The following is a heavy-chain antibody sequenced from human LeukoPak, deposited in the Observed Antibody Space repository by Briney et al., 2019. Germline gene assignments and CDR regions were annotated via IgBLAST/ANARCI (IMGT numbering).Heavy chain of an antibody. Sequence: SETLSLTCAVYGGSISGYYWSWIRQPPGKGLESIGEINHSGSTNYNPSLKSRVTISVDTSKNQFSLKLSSVTAADTAVYYCASAIAVVPAALGYWGQGTLVTVSS. V-gene: IGHV4-34*01. CDR2: INHSGST. D-gene: IGHD2-2*01. CDR3: ASAIAVVPAALGY. J-gene: IGHJ4*02. CDR1: GGSISGYY.